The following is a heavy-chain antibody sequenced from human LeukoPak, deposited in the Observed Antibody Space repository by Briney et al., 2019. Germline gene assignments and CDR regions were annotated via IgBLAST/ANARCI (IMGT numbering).Heavy chain of an antibody. J-gene: IGHJ3*02. D-gene: IGHD3-22*01. V-gene: IGHV4-59*01. CDR3: ASYDSSGSHAFDI. Sequence: PSETLSLTCTVSGGSISSYYWSWIRQPPGKGLEWIGYIYYSGSTNYDPSLKSRVTISVDTSKNQFSLKPSSVTAADTAVYYCASYDSSGSHAFDIWGQGTMVTVSS. CDR1: GGSISSYY. CDR2: IYYSGST.